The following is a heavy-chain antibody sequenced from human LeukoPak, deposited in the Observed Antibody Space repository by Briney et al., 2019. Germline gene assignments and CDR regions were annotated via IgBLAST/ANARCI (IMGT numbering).Heavy chain of an antibody. CDR3: AREGIFGGYFDY. V-gene: IGHV1-2*02. Sequence: ASVKVSCKASGYTFTGYYMHWVRQAPGQGLEWMGWINPNSGGTNYAQKFQGRVTMTRDTSISTAYMELSRLRSDDAAVYYCAREGIFGGYFDYWGQGTLVTVSS. J-gene: IGHJ4*02. CDR2: INPNSGGT. CDR1: GYTFTGYY. D-gene: IGHD3-3*01.